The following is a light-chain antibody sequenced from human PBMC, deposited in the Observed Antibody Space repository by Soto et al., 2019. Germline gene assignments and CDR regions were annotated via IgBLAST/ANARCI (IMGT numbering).Light chain of an antibody. V-gene: IGLV2-14*03. Sequence: QSAPTQPASVSGSPGQSITISCTGTSSDVGGYNYVSWYQHHPGKAPKLMIYDVSNRPSGVSNRFSGSKSGNTASLTISGLQAEDEADYYCSSYTSSSTRVFGGGTKLTVL. J-gene: IGLJ2*01. CDR2: DVS. CDR1: SSDVGGYNY. CDR3: SSYTSSSTRV.